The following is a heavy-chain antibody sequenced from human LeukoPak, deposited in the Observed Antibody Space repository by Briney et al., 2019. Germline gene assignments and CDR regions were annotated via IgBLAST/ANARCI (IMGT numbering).Heavy chain of an antibody. Sequence: PGGSLRLSCAASGFTFSSHAMTWVRQAPGKGLEWVSTVSAGGDHTFYAGSVKGRFTISRDNSKNTLYLQMNSLRVEDTALYYCVKDSRYDILTGSYVDIFDIWGQGTLVTVSS. CDR1: GFTFSSHA. CDR2: VSAGGDHT. V-gene: IGHV3-23*01. D-gene: IGHD3-9*01. CDR3: VKDSRYDILTGSYVDIFDI. J-gene: IGHJ3*02.